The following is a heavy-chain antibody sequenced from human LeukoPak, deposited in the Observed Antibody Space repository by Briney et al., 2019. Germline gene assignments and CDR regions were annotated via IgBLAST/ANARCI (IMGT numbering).Heavy chain of an antibody. V-gene: IGHV1-69*01. D-gene: IGHD2-2*01. Sequence: SVKVSCKASGGTFSSYAISWVRRAPGQGLEWMGGIIPIFGTANYAQKFQGRVTITADESTSTAYMELSSLRSEDTAVYYCARGARCSSTSCYAYYYGMDVWGKGTTVTVSS. CDR1: GGTFSSYA. CDR3: ARGARCSSTSCYAYYYGMDV. J-gene: IGHJ6*04. CDR2: IIPIFGTA.